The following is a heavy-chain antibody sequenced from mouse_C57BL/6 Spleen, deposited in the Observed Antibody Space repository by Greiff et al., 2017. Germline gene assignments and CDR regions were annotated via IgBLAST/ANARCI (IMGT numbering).Heavy chain of an antibody. CDR3: AKDYYGSSDYFDY. D-gene: IGHD1-1*01. J-gene: IGHJ2*01. CDR1: GFSLTSYG. CDR2: IWRGGST. V-gene: IGHV2-5*01. Sequence: VKLVESGPGLVQPSQSLSITCTVSGFSLTSYGVHWVRQSPGKGLEWLGVIWRGGSTDYNAAFMSRLSITKDNSKSQVFFKMNSLQADDTAIYYCAKDYYGSSDYFDYWGQGTTLTVSS.